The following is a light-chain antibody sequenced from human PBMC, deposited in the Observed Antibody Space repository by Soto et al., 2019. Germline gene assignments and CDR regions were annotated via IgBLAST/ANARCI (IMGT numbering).Light chain of an antibody. CDR3: QQYNNWLT. CDR2: GAS. V-gene: IGKV3-15*01. J-gene: IGKJ4*01. CDR1: QSVNIN. Sequence: EIVMTQSPATLSVSPGERATLSCRASQSVNINLAWYQQKPGQAPRLLIYGASTRATDIPARFSGSGSGTEFTLTISSLQSEDFAIYYCQQYNNWLTFGGGTKV.